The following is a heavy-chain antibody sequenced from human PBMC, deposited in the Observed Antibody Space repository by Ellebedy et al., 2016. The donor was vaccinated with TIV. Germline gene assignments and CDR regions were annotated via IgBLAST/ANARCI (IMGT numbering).Heavy chain of an antibody. CDR3: AREVGGGGAY. Sequence: GESLKISXAASGFTFSRYWMHWVRQAPGKGLEWVANIKQDGSVKKYVDSVKGRFTISRDNGKNSLYLQMNSLRGEDTAVYYCAREVGGGGAYWGQGTLVTVSS. J-gene: IGHJ4*02. CDR1: GFTFSRYW. V-gene: IGHV3-7*01. D-gene: IGHD2-21*01. CDR2: IKQDGSVK.